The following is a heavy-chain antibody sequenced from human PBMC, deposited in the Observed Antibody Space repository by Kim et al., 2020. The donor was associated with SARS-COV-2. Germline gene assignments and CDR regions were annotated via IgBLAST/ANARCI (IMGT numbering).Heavy chain of an antibody. CDR2: ISSDGSNK. CDR1: GFTFSIYG. CDR3: ARNSHLDY. V-gene: IGHV3-30-3*01. D-gene: IGHD2-15*01. Sequence: GGSLRLSCAASGFTFSIYGMHWVRQAPGKGLEWVAVISSDGSNKYYADSVKGRFTISRDNSKNTLYLQMNSLRGEDTALYYCARNSHLDYWGQGTLLTVSS. J-gene: IGHJ4*02.